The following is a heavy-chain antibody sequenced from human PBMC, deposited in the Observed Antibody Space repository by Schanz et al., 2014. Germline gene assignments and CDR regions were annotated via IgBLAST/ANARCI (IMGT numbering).Heavy chain of an antibody. V-gene: IGHV3-23*04. D-gene: IGHD6-19*01. CDR3: AASSGWHPSTDY. CDR1: GFTFSNYW. Sequence: EVQLVESGGGLVQPGGSLRLSCAASGFTFSNYWMHWVRQAPGKGLEWVSVISDSGDTAYYADSVKGRFTISRDNFKGALYLQMSSLRAEDTAVYYCAASSGWHPSTDYWGQGTLVTVSS. CDR2: ISDSGDTA. J-gene: IGHJ4*02.